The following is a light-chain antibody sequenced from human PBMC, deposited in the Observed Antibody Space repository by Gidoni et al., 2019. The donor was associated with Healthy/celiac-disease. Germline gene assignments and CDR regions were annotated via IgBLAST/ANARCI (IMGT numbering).Light chain of an antibody. J-gene: IGKJ2*04. CDR2: DAS. CDR3: QQRSNWPPTCS. Sequence: EIVLTQSQATLSLSPGERATLSCRASQSVSSYLAWYQQKPGQAPRLLIYDASNRATGIPARFSGSGSGTDFTLTISGLEPEDFAVYYCQQRSNWPPTCSFGQGTKLEIK. V-gene: IGKV3-11*01. CDR1: QSVSSY.